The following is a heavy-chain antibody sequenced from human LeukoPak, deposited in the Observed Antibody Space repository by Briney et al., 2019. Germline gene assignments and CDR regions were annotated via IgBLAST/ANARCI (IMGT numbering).Heavy chain of an antibody. CDR1: GYTFTSYG. D-gene: IGHD3-10*01. CDR3: ARGGSGSHYKPFDY. V-gene: IGHV1-46*01. J-gene: IGHJ4*02. CDR2: INPSGGAT. Sequence: GASVTVSRKASGYTFTSYGISWVRQAPGQGLEWMGIINPSGGATSYAQKFQGRVTMTRDTSTSTLYMELSSLRSEDTAVYYCARGGSGSHYKPFDYWGQGTLVTISS.